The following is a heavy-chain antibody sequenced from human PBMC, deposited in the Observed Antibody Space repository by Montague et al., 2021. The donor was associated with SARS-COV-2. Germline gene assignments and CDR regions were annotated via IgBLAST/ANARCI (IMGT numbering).Heavy chain of an antibody. CDR3: ARVEGTMAAAFDR. Sequence: SLRLSCAASGFSFSKYSMNWVRLTPGKGLEWLSYISSSGHTIYYXDSXKGRFSISRDNAKNSLFLQMNTLRGEDTALYYCARVEGTMAAAFDRWGQGTLVIVSS. J-gene: IGHJ5*02. V-gene: IGHV3-48*01. D-gene: IGHD6-13*01. CDR1: GFSFSKYS. CDR2: ISSSGHTI.